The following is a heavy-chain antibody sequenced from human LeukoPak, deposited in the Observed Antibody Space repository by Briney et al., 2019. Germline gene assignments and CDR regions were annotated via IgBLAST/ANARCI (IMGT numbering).Heavy chain of an antibody. V-gene: IGHV4-34*01. J-gene: IGHJ4*02. Sequence: SETLSLTCAVYGGSFSGYYWSWIRQPPGKGLEWIGEINHSGSTNYNPSLKSRVTISVDTSKNQFSLKLSSVTAADPAVYYCARGRLLLLPFDNWGQGNPVTVSS. D-gene: IGHD3-22*01. CDR3: ARGRLLLLPFDN. CDR2: INHSGST. CDR1: GGSFSGYY.